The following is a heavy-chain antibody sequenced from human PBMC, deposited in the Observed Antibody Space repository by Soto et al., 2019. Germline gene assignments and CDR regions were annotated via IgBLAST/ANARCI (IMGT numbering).Heavy chain of an antibody. J-gene: IGHJ6*02. Sequence: QVQLQESGPGLVKPSQTLSLTCTVSGDFISSGDYYWGWIRQHPDKGLEWIGYIYYSGYTYYNPSLESRVSISIDTSKSQFSLKMTSVTAADTAVYYCARDGGENAMDVWGQGTTVTVSS. D-gene: IGHD2-15*01. CDR2: IYYSGYT. CDR1: GDFISSGDYY. V-gene: IGHV4-31*03. CDR3: ARDGGENAMDV.